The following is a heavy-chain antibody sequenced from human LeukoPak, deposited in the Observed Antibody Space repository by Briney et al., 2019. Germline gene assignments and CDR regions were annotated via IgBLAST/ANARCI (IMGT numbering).Heavy chain of an antibody. CDR1: GYTFTSYG. Sequence: ASVKVSCKASGYTFTSYGISWVRQAPGQGLEWMGWISAYNGNTNYAQKLQGRVTMTTDTSTSTAYMELRSLRSDDTAVYYCARMWVIGIMFGGVPRGWFDPWGQGTLVTVSS. CDR2: ISAYNGNT. D-gene: IGHD3-16*01. CDR3: ARMWVIGIMFGGVPRGWFDP. V-gene: IGHV1-18*01. J-gene: IGHJ5*02.